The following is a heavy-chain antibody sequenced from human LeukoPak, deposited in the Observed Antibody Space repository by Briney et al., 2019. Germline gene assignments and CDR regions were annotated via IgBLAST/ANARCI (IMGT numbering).Heavy chain of an antibody. CDR3: ARAPPFTMVRGPNIGLVSYYYYYGMDV. D-gene: IGHD3-10*01. Sequence: GASVKVSCKASGYTFTSYGISWVRQAPGQGLEWMGWISAYNGNTNYAQKLQGRVTMTTDTSTSTAYMELRSLRSDDTAVYYCARAPPFTMVRGPNIGLVSYYYYYGMDVWGQGTTVTVSS. CDR2: ISAYNGNT. J-gene: IGHJ6*02. V-gene: IGHV1-18*01. CDR1: GYTFTSYG.